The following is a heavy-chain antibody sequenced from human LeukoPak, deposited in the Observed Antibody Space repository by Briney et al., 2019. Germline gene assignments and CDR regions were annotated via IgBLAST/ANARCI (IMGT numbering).Heavy chain of an antibody. Sequence: GGSLRLSCAATGFTFSNFAMHWVCQAPGKGLEWVAVVSYDGSYKYYADSVKGRFTTSRDNSKNTLYLQMNSLRAEDTAVYYGAKDRTVVTPPFDYWGQGTLVTVSS. V-gene: IGHV3-30*04. CDR3: AKDRTVVTPPFDY. CDR1: GFTFSNFA. CDR2: VSYDGSYK. D-gene: IGHD4-23*01. J-gene: IGHJ4*02.